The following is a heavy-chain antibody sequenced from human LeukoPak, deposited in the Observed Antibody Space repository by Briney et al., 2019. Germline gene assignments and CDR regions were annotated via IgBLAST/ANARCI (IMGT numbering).Heavy chain of an antibody. CDR1: GYTFTSYD. CDR2: MNPNSGNT. D-gene: IGHD2-2*01. V-gene: IGHV1-8*01. Sequence: ASVKVSCKASGYTFTSYDINWVRQATGQGLEWMGWMNPNSGNTGYAQKFQGRVTMTRNTSISTAYMELSSLRSEDTAVYYCATSACTSCNDAFDIWGQGTMVTVSS. CDR3: ATSACTSCNDAFDI. J-gene: IGHJ3*02.